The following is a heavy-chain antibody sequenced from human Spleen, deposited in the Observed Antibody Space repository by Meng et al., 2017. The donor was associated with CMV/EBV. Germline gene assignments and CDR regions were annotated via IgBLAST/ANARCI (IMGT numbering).Heavy chain of an antibody. Sequence: QVQLGQAGAGGTTTGASLMVSCKVSGSPLTELPMHWVRQAPGKGLEWMGGFDPEDGETIYAQKFQGRVTMTEDTSTDTAYMELSSLRSEDTAVYYCATGEPWPFDYWGQGTLVTVSS. D-gene: IGHD1-14*01. J-gene: IGHJ4*02. CDR1: GSPLTELP. V-gene: IGHV1-24*01. CDR3: ATGEPWPFDY. CDR2: FDPEDGET.